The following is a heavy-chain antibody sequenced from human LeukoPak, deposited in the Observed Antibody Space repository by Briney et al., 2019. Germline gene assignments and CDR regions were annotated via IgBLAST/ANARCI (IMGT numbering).Heavy chain of an antibody. D-gene: IGHD1-26*01. CDR1: GFTFSSYA. CDR3: AKIVGATSQYFDY. V-gene: IGHV3-30-3*02. J-gene: IGHJ4*02. Sequence: GRSLRLSCAASGFTFSSYAMHWVRQAPGKGLEWVAVISYDGSNKYYADSVKGRFTISRDNSKNTLYLQMNSLRAEDTAVYYCAKIVGATSQYFDYWGQGTLVTVSS. CDR2: ISYDGSNK.